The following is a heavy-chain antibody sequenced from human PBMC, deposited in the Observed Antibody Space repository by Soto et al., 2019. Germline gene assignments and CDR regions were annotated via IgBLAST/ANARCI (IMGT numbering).Heavy chain of an antibody. CDR3: ARDAHIPPGYCIGDSCYPADSSYYGMDV. CDR2: IWHDGSNK. J-gene: IGHJ6*02. CDR1: RFTFSSYG. V-gene: IGHV3-33*01. D-gene: IGHD2-15*01. Sequence: QVQVVESGGGVVQPGRSLRLFCATSRFTFSSYGMHWVRQAPGKGLEWVVVIWHDGSNKYYADSVKGRFTISRDSSKNTVYLQMNSLRADDTAVYYCARDAHIPPGYCIGDSCYPADSSYYGMDVWGQGTTVTVSS.